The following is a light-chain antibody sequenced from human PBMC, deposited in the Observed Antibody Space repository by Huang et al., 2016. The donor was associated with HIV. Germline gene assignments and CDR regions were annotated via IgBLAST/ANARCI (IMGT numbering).Light chain of an antibody. J-gene: IGKJ4*01. CDR3: QQRSDWPPT. CDR1: QSVSQY. CDR2: GAS. Sequence: IVLTQSPASVSVSPGERATLSCRARQSVSQYLAWYQHKPGQPPRLLIYGASRRATDIPTRFNGTGSGTDFTLTISSLETEDSAVYYCQQRSDWPPTFGGGTKVEIK. V-gene: IGKV3-11*01.